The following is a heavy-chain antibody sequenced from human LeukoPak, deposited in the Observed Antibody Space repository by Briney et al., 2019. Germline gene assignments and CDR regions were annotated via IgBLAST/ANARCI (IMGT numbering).Heavy chain of an antibody. Sequence: ASVKVSCKASVYTFASDDINWVRQATGQGLEWMGWISPNSGYTGYAQKFQGRVTMTANPSISTVYLELSSLRSEDTAVYYCAKAPNYYGSGSPYQMDVWGKGTMVTVSS. D-gene: IGHD3-10*01. CDR3: AKAPNYYGSGSPYQMDV. V-gene: IGHV1-8*01. J-gene: IGHJ6*04. CDR2: ISPNSGYT. CDR1: VYTFASDD.